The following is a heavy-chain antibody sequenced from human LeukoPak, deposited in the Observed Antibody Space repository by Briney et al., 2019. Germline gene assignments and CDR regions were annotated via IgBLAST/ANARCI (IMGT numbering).Heavy chain of an antibody. CDR2: IRYDGSNK. Sequence: GGSLRLSCAASGFTFSSYGMHWVRQAPGKGLEWVAFIRYDGSNKYYADSVKGRFTISRDNSKNTLYLQMNSLRAEDTAVYYCAKDSSPIAAAVHDAFDIWGQGTMVTVSS. CDR3: AKDSSPIAAAVHDAFDI. CDR1: GFTFSSYG. D-gene: IGHD6-13*01. J-gene: IGHJ3*02. V-gene: IGHV3-30*02.